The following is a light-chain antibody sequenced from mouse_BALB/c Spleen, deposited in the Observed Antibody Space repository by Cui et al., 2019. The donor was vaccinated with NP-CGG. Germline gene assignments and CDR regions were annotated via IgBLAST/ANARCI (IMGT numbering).Light chain of an antibody. CDR2: GTN. V-gene: IGLV1*01. J-gene: IGLJ1*01. Sequence: QAVAGQGSALTTAPGETVTVTGRSSTGAVTTSNFANWVQEKPDHLFTGLIGGTNNRAPGVPARFSGSLIGDKAALTITGAQTEDEAIYFCALWYSNHWVFGGGTKLTVL. CDR3: ALWYSNHWV. CDR1: TGAVTTSNF.